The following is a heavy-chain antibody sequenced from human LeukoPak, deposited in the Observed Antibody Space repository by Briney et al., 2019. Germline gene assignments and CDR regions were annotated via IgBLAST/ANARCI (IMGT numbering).Heavy chain of an antibody. Sequence: GGSLRLSCAASGSTFSSYAMHWVRQAPGKGLEWVAVISYDGSNKYYADSVKGRFTISRDNSKNTLYLQMNSLRAEDTAVYYCARASYCSGGSCLYYHYYYGMDVWGQGTTVTVSS. CDR3: ARASYCSGGSCLYYHYYYGMDV. CDR2: ISYDGSNK. V-gene: IGHV3-30-3*01. CDR1: GSTFSSYA. J-gene: IGHJ6*02. D-gene: IGHD2-15*01.